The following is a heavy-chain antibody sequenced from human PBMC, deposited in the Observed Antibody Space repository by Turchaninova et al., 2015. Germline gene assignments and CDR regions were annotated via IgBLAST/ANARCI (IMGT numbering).Heavy chain of an antibody. V-gene: IGHV6-1*03. CDR1: GDSVSSNSAA. J-gene: IGHJ4*02. CDR2: TYSRFKWDD. CDR3: ARARWYGDGVDY. D-gene: IGHD4-17*01. Sequence: QVQLQQSGPGLVKPSQTLSLTCAISGDSVSSNSAAWNWIRQSPSRGLEWLGRTYSRFKWDDDLDLSGKSSITHMPETSKNQLSLQLNSVTPEDTAVYYCARARWYGDGVDYWGQGTLVTVSS.